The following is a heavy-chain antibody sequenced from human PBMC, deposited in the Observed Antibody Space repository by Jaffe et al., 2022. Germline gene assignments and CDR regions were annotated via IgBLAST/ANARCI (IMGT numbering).Heavy chain of an antibody. Sequence: QVQLVESGGGVVQPGRSLRLSCAASGFTFSSFGMHWVRQAPGKGLEWVAVISYDGNNKYFVDSVRGRFTISRDNSKNTLYLQMNSLRTEDTAIYYCVKKANGSSWSQPSDHWGQGTLVTVSS. D-gene: IGHD3-22*01. J-gene: IGHJ4*02. CDR3: VKKANGSSWSQPSDH. CDR1: GFTFSSFG. V-gene: IGHV3-30*18. CDR2: ISYDGNNK.